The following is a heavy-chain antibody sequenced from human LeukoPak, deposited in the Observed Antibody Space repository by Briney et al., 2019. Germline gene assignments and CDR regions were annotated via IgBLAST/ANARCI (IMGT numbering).Heavy chain of an antibody. CDR3: ARNHYDSSGYYGFDI. Sequence: SETLSLTCTVSGGSISSSSYYWGWIRQPPEKGLEWIGYIYYSGSTNYNPSLKSRVTISVDTSKNQFSLKLSSVTAADTAVYYCARNHYDSSGYYGFDIWGQGTMVTVSS. CDR1: GGSISSSSYY. J-gene: IGHJ3*02. V-gene: IGHV4-61*05. D-gene: IGHD3-22*01. CDR2: IYYSGST.